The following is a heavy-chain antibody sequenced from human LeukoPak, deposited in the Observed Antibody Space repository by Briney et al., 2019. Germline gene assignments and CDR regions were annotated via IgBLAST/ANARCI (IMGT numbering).Heavy chain of an antibody. Sequence: PGGSLRLSCAASGFTFSSYWMHWVRHAPGEGPVWVARINSDGRSASYAESVKGRFTISRDNAKNTLYLRMNSLRAEDTAVYYCVRDVWGDRDGFFDFWGQGTLVTVSS. J-gene: IGHJ4*02. D-gene: IGHD5-24*01. V-gene: IGHV3-74*01. CDR1: GFTFSSYW. CDR2: INSDGRSA. CDR3: VRDVWGDRDGFFDF.